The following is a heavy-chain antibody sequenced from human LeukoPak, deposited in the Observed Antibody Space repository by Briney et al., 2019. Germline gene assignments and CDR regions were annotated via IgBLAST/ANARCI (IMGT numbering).Heavy chain of an antibody. Sequence: GGSLRLSCAASGFTFSSYEMNWVRQAPGKGLEWVSYISSSGSTIYYADSVKGRFTISRDNSKNTLYLQMNSLRAEDTAVYYCARSMDTAMDYYYYYMDVWGKGTTVTVSS. CDR1: GFTFSSYE. D-gene: IGHD5-18*01. J-gene: IGHJ6*03. CDR3: ARSMDTAMDYYYYYMDV. CDR2: ISSSGSTI. V-gene: IGHV3-48*03.